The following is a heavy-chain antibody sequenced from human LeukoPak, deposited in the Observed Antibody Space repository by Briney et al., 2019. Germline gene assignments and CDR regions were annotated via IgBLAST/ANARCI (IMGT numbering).Heavy chain of an antibody. Sequence: GGSLRLSCAASGFTVSSSYMSWVRQAPGKGLEWVSAISGSGGSTYYADSVKGRFTISRDNSKNTLYLQMNSLRAEDTAVYYCAKDMSGWPYYYYGMDVWGQGTTVTVSS. J-gene: IGHJ6*02. CDR3: AKDMSGWPYYYYGMDV. D-gene: IGHD6-19*01. CDR1: GFTVSSSY. V-gene: IGHV3-23*01. CDR2: ISGSGGST.